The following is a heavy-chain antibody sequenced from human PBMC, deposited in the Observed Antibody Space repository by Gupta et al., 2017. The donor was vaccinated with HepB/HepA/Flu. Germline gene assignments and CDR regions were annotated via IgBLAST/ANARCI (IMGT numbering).Heavy chain of an antibody. V-gene: IGHV4-59*01. CDR2: IYYSGST. D-gene: IGHD1-26*01. CDR1: GGSISSYY. CDR3: ARDGSYGYGMDV. Sequence: QVQLQESGPGLVKPSETLSLTCTVSGGSISSYYWSWIRQPPGKGLEWIGYIYYSGSTNYNPSLKSRVTISVDTSKNQFSLKLSSVTAADTAVYYCARDGSYGYGMDVWGQGTTVTVSS. J-gene: IGHJ6*02.